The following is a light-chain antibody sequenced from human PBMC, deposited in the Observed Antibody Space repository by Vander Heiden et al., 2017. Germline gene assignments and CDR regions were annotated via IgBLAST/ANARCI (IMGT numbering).Light chain of an antibody. V-gene: IGKV4-1*01. CDR2: WSS. Sequence: DIVMTQSPDSLAVSLGERATINCKSSQSVLYSSNNKNYLAWYQQKPGQPPKLLIYWSSTRESGVPDRFSGSGSETDFTLTISSLQAEDVAVYYCQQEDTIPHTFGGGTKVDIK. CDR3: QQEDTIPHT. CDR1: QSVLYSSNNKNY. J-gene: IGKJ4*01.